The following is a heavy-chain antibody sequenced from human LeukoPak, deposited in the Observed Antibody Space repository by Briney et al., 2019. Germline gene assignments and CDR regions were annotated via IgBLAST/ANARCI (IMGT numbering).Heavy chain of an antibody. Sequence: PSETLSLTCAVYGGSFSGYYWSWIRQPPGKGLEWIGEINHSGSTNYNPSLKSRVTISVDTSKNQFSLKLSSVTAADTAVYYCARDGYYYDSSGYYYFHWFDPWGQGTLVTVSS. J-gene: IGHJ5*02. V-gene: IGHV4-34*01. CDR3: ARDGYYYDSSGYYYFHWFDP. D-gene: IGHD3-22*01. CDR1: GGSFSGYY. CDR2: INHSGST.